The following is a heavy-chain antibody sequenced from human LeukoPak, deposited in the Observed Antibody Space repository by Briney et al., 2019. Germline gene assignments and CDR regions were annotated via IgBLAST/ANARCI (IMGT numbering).Heavy chain of an antibody. CDR1: GGTFSSYA. CDR3: ASGYYYDSSGYRTKYYFDY. CDR2: IIPIFGTA. J-gene: IGHJ4*02. D-gene: IGHD3-22*01. V-gene: IGHV1-69*13. Sequence: ASVKVSCKASGGTFSSYAISWVRQAPGQGLEWMGGIIPIFGTANYAQKFQGRVTITADESTSTAYMEQSSLRSEDTAVYYCASGYYYDSSGYRTKYYFDYWGQGTLVTVSS.